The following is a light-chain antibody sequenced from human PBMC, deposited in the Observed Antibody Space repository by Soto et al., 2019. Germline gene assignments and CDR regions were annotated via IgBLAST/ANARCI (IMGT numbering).Light chain of an antibody. Sequence: IQLTQAASSRSASGGDGATSTGRASQGISSDLAWYQQKPGKAPKLLVYAASTFHIGDPSGYSGGGPARHSSRTILSLRPQEPATVLGQQMECGPPYTLGQGTKVDIK. CDR3: QQMECGPPYT. V-gene: IGKV1-9*01. CDR2: AAS. J-gene: IGKJ2*01. CDR1: QGISSD.